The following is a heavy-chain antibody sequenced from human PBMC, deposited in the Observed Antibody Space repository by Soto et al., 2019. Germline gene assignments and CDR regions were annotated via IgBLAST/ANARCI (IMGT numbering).Heavy chain of an antibody. Sequence: SQTLSLTCAISGDSVSSASAAWSWIRQSPSRGLEWLGRTYYRSKWYSDYAVSVKSRITINPDTSKNQFSLQLNSVTPEDTAVYYCARGSYYSGWVWGQGTLVTVSS. J-gene: IGHJ4*02. CDR1: GDSVSSASAA. CDR3: ARGSYYSGWV. CDR2: TYYRSKWYS. D-gene: IGHD6-19*01. V-gene: IGHV6-1*01.